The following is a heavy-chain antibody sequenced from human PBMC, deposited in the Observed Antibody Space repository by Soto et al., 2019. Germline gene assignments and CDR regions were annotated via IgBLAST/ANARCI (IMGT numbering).Heavy chain of an antibody. J-gene: IGHJ4*02. Sequence: QPQLQESGSGLVKPSQTLSLTCAVSGDSISSGGFSWSWIRQPPGKGLEWIGYIYHSGTSFYNPSLKRRVTISVDGSKNQFSLKVNSVTAADTAVYYCARGRLVPAVNFDYWGLGTLVTVSS. CDR2: IYHSGTS. CDR3: ARGRLVPAVNFDY. D-gene: IGHD2-2*01. V-gene: IGHV4-30-2*01. CDR1: GDSISSGGFS.